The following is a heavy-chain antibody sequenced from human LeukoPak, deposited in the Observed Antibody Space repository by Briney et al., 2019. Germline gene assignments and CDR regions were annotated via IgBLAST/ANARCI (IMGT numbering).Heavy chain of an antibody. D-gene: IGHD3-22*01. CDR3: AKPSTYYYDSSGYYY. Sequence: PGGSMRLSCAASGCTFSGYAMSWVRQAPGKGLEWVSAISGCGGSTYYADSVKGRFTISRDNSKNTLYLQMNSLRAEDTAVYYCAKPSTYYYDSSGYYYWGQGTLVSVSS. J-gene: IGHJ4*02. CDR2: ISGCGGST. CDR1: GCTFSGYA. V-gene: IGHV3-23*01.